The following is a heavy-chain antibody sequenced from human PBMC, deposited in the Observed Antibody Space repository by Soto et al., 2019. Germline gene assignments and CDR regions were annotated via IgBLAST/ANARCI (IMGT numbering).Heavy chain of an antibody. Sequence: SCRTLVNPTXTLTLTCTFSGFSLTTLGICVSCIRQPPGKALEWLARIDWDDDKYYSTSLKTRLTISKDTSKNQVVLTMTNMDPVDTATYYCARMRGSTAGTGMFEYWGQGTLVTVSS. J-gene: IGHJ4*02. CDR1: GFSLTTLGIC. CDR3: ARMRGSTAGTGMFEY. D-gene: IGHD6-13*01. V-gene: IGHV2-70*11. CDR2: IDWDDDK.